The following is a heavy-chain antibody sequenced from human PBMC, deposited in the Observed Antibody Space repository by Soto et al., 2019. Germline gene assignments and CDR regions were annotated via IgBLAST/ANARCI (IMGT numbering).Heavy chain of an antibody. CDR1: GGTFSSYA. CDR3: ALAYCGGDCYSSDFQH. J-gene: IGHJ1*01. CDR2: IIPSFGTA. V-gene: IGHV1-69*12. Sequence: QVQLVQSGAEVKKPGSSVKVSCKASGGTFSSYAISWVRQAPGQGLEWMGGIIPSFGTANYAQKFQGRVTITEDESTSTAYMELSSLRSEDTAVYYWALAYCGGDCYSSDFQHWGQGTLVTVSS. D-gene: IGHD2-21*02.